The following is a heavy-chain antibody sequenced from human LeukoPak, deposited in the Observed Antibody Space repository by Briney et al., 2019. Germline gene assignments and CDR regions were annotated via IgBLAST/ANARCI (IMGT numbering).Heavy chain of an antibody. J-gene: IGHJ4*02. CDR3: ARDVGGALDY. CDR2: IKQDGSDK. Sequence: PGGCLRLSRAASVFTFRTDWTASVPQAPGEGLEWVANIKQDGSDKNYVDSVKGRLTISRDNAKNSLYLQMNTLRAEDAPVYYCARDVGGALDYWGQGTLVTLSS. CDR1: VFTFRTDW. D-gene: IGHD2-21*01. V-gene: IGHV3-7*05.